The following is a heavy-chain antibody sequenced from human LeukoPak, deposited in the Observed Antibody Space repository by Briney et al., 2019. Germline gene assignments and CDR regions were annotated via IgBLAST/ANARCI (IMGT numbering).Heavy chain of an antibody. D-gene: IGHD3-22*01. Sequence: KSSETLSLTCTVSGGSISSSSYYWGWIRQPPGKGLEWIGSIYYSGSTYYNPSLKSRVTISVDTSKNQFSLKLSSVTAADTAVYYCARDLYYYDSSGYYVAFDIWGQGTMVTVSS. V-gene: IGHV4-39*07. CDR1: GGSISSSSYY. J-gene: IGHJ3*02. CDR3: ARDLYYYDSSGYYVAFDI. CDR2: IYYSGST.